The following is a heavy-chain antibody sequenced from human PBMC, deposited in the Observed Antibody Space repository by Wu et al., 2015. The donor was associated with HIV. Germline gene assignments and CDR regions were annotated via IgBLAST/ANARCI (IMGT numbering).Heavy chain of an antibody. D-gene: IGHD1-26*01. CDR1: GYRFTSFN. Sequence: QVQLVQSGTVVQKPGTSVRVSCRVSGYRFTSFNINWIRQVHGRGLEWMGWMDPKSGSAAFGRDFQGRISMTKNNSISTAYMELSRLTSDDTAIYYCARVGVLLTSLFTGYFQHWARATRVVVSS. CDR2: MDPKSGSA. J-gene: IGHJ1*01. V-gene: IGHV1-8*02. CDR3: ARVGVLLTSLFTGYFQH.